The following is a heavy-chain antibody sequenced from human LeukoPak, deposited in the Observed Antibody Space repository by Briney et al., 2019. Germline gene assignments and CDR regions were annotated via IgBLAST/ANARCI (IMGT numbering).Heavy chain of an antibody. J-gene: IGHJ4*02. CDR3: ASHSSGWFG. CDR2: IKPDGSEK. V-gene: IGHV3-7*01. D-gene: IGHD6-19*01. CDR1: GFTFNSYW. Sequence: SGGSLRLSCATSGFTFNSYWMIWLRQAPGKGLEWVANIKPDGSEKYYVASVTGRFTTSRDNAKNSLYLQMNSLRADDTAVYYCASHSSGWFGWGQGTLVTVSS.